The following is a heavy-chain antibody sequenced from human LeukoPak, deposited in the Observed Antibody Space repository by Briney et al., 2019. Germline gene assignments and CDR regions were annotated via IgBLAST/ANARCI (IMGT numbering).Heavy chain of an antibody. CDR2: VRGSGGST. CDR1: GFTFSSYA. J-gene: IGHJ4*02. CDR3: ARSMSGSREL. D-gene: IGHD1-26*01. V-gene: IGHV3-23*01. Sequence: PGGSLRLSCAASGFTFSSYAMNWVRQAPGKGLEWVSVVRGSGGSTYYADSVKGRFTISRDNAKNTLYLQMNSLSAEDTAMYYCARSMSGSRELWGQGTLVTVSP.